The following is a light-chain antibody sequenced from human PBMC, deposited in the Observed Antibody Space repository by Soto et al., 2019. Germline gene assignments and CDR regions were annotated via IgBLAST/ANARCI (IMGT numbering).Light chain of an antibody. CDR3: SSYAGSNNLV. V-gene: IGLV2-8*01. J-gene: IGLJ2*01. CDR1: SSDVGGYNY. Sequence: QSVLTQPPSASGSPGQSVTISCTGSSSDVGGYNYVSWYQQHPGKAPKLMIYEVSKRPSGVLGRFSGSKAGNTASLTVSGLQAEDEAVYYCSSYAGSNNLVFGGGTQLTVL. CDR2: EVS.